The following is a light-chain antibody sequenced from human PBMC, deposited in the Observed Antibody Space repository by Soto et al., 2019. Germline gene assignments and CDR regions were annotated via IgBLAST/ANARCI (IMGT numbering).Light chain of an antibody. J-gene: IGKJ4*01. CDR3: QQRSNWPPLT. V-gene: IGKV3-11*01. Sequence: NVLSQSPATLSFSPGERATPSCRASQSVSNYLAWYQQKPGQAPRLLIYDASNRATGIPARFSGSGSGTDFTLTISSLEPEDFAVYYCQQRSNWPPLTFGGGTKVDIK. CDR2: DAS. CDR1: QSVSNY.